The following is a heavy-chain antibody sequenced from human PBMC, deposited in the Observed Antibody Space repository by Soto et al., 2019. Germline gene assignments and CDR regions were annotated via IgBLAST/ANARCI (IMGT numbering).Heavy chain of an antibody. Sequence: GGSLRLSCAAPGITLRTYTMTWVRQAPGRGLEWVSSVGGSGAGTYYADSVKGRFTISRDNSKNTLYLKRYSLRAGGPAIYSFAIAQEVTVVRISFDQWGQGTLVTVSS. D-gene: IGHD4-4*01. CDR1: GITLRTYT. J-gene: IGHJ4*02. CDR2: VGGSGAGT. CDR3: AIAQEVTVVRISFDQ. V-gene: IGHV3-23*01.